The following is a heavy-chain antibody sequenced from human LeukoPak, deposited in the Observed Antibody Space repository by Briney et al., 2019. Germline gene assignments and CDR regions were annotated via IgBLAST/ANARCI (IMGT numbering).Heavy chain of an antibody. CDR2: IIPIFGTA. V-gene: IGHV1-69*06. D-gene: IGHD5-12*01. J-gene: IGHJ4*02. Sequence: GASVKVSCKASGGTFSSYAISWVRQAPGQRLEWMGGIIPIFGTANYAQKFQGRVTITADKSTSTAYMELSSLRSEDTAVYYCARGSTRYSGYDYFDYWGQGTLVTVSS. CDR1: GGTFSSYA. CDR3: ARGSTRYSGYDYFDY.